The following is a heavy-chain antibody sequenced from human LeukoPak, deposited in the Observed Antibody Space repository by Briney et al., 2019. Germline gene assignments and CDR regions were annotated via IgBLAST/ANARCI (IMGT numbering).Heavy chain of an antibody. Sequence: GGSLRLSCAASGFTFSNYAMNWVRQAPGKGLEWVSVISGSGDITYYADSVKGRFTISRDNSKNTLYLQMNSLRAEDTAVYYCAIQGYCSSTSCLYYGMDVWGQGTTVTVSS. D-gene: IGHD2-2*01. CDR1: GFTFSNYA. V-gene: IGHV3-23*01. CDR2: ISGSGDIT. CDR3: AIQGYCSSTSCLYYGMDV. J-gene: IGHJ6*02.